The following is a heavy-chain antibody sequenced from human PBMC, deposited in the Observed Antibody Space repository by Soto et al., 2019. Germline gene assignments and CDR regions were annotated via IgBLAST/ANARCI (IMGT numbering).Heavy chain of an antibody. Sequence: QVQLQESGPGLVKPSQTLSLTCTVSGGSISSGGYYWTWIRQHPGKGLEWIGYIYYSGSTYYNPSLKXRXTXSVDXXXXXXXXXXXXXXXXXXXXXXXXXXXXXWGQGTLVTVSS. J-gene: IGHJ4*02. CDR2: IYYSGST. V-gene: IGHV4-31*03. CDR1: GGSISSGGYY. CDR3: XXXXXXX.